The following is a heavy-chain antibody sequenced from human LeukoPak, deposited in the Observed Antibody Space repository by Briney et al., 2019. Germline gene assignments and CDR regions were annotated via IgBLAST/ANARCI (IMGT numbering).Heavy chain of an antibody. CDR3: ARQAGVTIFGVVIQTVDY. J-gene: IGHJ4*02. V-gene: IGHV4-39*01. D-gene: IGHD3-3*01. Sequence: PSETLSLTCTVSGGSISSSSYYWGWIRQPPGKGLEWIGSIYYSGSTYYNPSLKSRVTISVDTSKNQFSLKLSSVTAADTAVYYCARQAGVTIFGVVIQTVDYWGQGTLVTVSS. CDR2: IYYSGST. CDR1: GGSISSSSYY.